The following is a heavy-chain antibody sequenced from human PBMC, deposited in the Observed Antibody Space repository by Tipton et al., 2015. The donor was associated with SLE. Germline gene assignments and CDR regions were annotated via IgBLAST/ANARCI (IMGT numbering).Heavy chain of an antibody. CDR2: IHYSGST. V-gene: IGHV4-59*01. J-gene: IGHJ3*02. CDR3: ARGYGGKEGAFDI. CDR1: GGSISSYC. D-gene: IGHD4-23*01. Sequence: TLSLTCTVSGGSISSYCWSWIRQPPGKGLEWIGYIHYSGSTNYNPSLKSRVTISAGTSKNQFSLKLSSVTAADTAVYYCARGYGGKEGAFDIWGQGTMVTVSS.